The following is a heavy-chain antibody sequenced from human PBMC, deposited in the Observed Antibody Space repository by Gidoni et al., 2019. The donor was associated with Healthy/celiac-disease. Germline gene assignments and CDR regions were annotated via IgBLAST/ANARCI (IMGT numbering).Heavy chain of an antibody. Sequence: QVQLVQSGAEVKKPGSSVKVSCKASGGTFSRYALSWVRQAPGQGLEWMGGIIPIFGTANDAQKFQGRVTITADESTSTAYMELSSLRSEDTAVYYCASPGSLYGDYGFRGDYYYGMDVWGQGTTVTVSS. CDR3: ASPGSLYGDYGFRGDYYYGMDV. D-gene: IGHD4-17*01. J-gene: IGHJ6*02. CDR2: IIPIFGTA. CDR1: GGTFSRYA. V-gene: IGHV1-69*01.